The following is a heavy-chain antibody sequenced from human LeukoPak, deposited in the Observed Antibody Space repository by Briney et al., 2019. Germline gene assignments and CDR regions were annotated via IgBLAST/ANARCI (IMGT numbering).Heavy chain of an antibody. CDR1: GYSFTAFY. V-gene: IGHV1-2*02. D-gene: IGHD3-10*01. CDR3: ARDGDYGTGSYYRGSIDS. Sequence: GASVKVSCKTSGYSFTAFYIHWVRQAPGQGLEWMGWIHSRRGDTNYAQKFQGRVTMTRDTSISTAYLDLSSLRSDDTAVYYCARDGDYGTGSYYRGSIDSWGQGTPVTVSP. J-gene: IGHJ4*02. CDR2: IHSRRGDT.